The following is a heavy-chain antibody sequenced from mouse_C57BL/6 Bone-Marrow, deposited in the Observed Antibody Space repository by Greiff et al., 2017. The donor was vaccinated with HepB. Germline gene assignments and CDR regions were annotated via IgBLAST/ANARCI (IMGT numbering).Heavy chain of an antibody. J-gene: IGHJ3*01. CDR1: GYSFTGYF. CDR2: INPYNGDT. Sequence: VQLQQPGPELVKPGDSVKISCKASGYSFTGYFMNWVMQSHGKSLEWIGRINPYNGDTFYNQKFKGKATLTVDKSSSTAHMELRSLTSEDSAVYYCATLLRYPWFAYWGQGTLVTVSA. V-gene: IGHV1-20*01. CDR3: ATLLRYPWFAY. D-gene: IGHD1-1*01.